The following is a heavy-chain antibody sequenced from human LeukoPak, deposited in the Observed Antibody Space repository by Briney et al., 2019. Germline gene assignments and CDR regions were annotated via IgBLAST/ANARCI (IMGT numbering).Heavy chain of an antibody. J-gene: IGHJ6*03. CDR2: VSGSGVST. D-gene: IGHD2-15*01. CDR3: AKGVEDSGIYYYYYMDV. V-gene: IGHV3-23*01. CDR1: GYTFTSYTFSTDA. Sequence: VGSLRLSCAASGYTFTSYTFSTDAMSWGRQAPGKGLEWVSAVSGSGVSTYYADSVKGRFTISRDNSKNTLYLQMNGLRAEDTAVYYCAKGVEDSGIYYYYYMDVWGKGTTVTVSS.